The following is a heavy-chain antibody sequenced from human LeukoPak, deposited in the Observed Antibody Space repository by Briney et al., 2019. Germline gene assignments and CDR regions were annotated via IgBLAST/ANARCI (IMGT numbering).Heavy chain of an antibody. CDR1: GGSISSYY. CDR3: ARGVPRIYGSGSYLDY. Sequence: SETLSLTCTVSGGSISSYYWSWIRQPPGKGLEWIGEINHSGSTNYNPSLKSRATISVDTSKNQFSLKLSSVTAADTAVYYCARGVPRIYGSGSYLDYWGQGTLVTVSS. CDR2: INHSGST. J-gene: IGHJ4*02. V-gene: IGHV4-34*01. D-gene: IGHD3-10*01.